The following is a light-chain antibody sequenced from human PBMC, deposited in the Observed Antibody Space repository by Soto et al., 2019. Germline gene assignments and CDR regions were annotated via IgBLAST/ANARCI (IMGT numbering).Light chain of an antibody. J-gene: IGKJ1*01. CDR3: QRYGSAPET. Sequence: EIVLTQARRTRSLSQVEIAVHGYSASQSVSNNYLAWYQQKPGQAPRLLIYGASNRATGIPDRFSGSGSGAAFPLSITRLEPEDFAVYYCQRYGSAPETFGQGTKGDIK. V-gene: IGKV3-20*01. CDR2: GAS. CDR1: QSVSNNY.